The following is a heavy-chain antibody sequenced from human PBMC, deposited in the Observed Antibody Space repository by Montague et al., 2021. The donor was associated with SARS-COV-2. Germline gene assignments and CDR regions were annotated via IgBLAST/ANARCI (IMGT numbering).Heavy chain of an antibody. D-gene: IGHD2-2*01. CDR2: IYPEDSDT. CDR1: GYSFTSYW. CDR3: ARQVHIYCSSTSCPFDY. V-gene: IGHV5-51*01. Sequence: QSGAEVKKPGESLKIFCEGSGYSFTSYWIAWVRQMPGKGLEWMGIIYPEDSDTRYSPSFQGHVTISADKSMNTAFLQWSSLRASDTAIYYCARQVHIYCSSTSCPFDYWGQGTLVTVSS. J-gene: IGHJ4*02.